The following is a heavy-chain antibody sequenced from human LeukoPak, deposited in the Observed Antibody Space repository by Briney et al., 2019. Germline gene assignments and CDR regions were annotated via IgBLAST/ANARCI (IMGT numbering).Heavy chain of an antibody. J-gene: IGHJ4*02. CDR3: AKDPYYYGSGSYFDY. CDR1: GFTFSSYA. Sequence: HPGGSPRLSCAASGFTFSSYAMSWVRQAPGKGLEWVSAISGSGGSTYYADSVKGRFTISRDNSKNTLYLQMNSLRAEDTAVYYCAKDPYYYGSGSYFDYWGQGTLVTVSS. CDR2: ISGSGGST. V-gene: IGHV3-23*01. D-gene: IGHD3-10*01.